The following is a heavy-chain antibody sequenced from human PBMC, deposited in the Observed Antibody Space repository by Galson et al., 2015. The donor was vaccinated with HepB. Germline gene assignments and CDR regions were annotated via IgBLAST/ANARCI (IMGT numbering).Heavy chain of an antibody. CDR3: ATGAISIFDGKKLVYYPDGGMDV. CDR1: GISFIHVG. D-gene: IGHD3-3*02. CDR2: IKRIIDGGTT. J-gene: IGHJ6*02. Sequence: SLRLSCAASGISFIHVGMNWVRQAPGRGLEWVGRIKRIIDGGTTDLAAPVKGRFTISRDDSKRMFFLQMNSLRAEDTAVYYCATGAISIFDGKKLVYYPDGGMDVWGQGTTVTVSS. V-gene: IGHV3-15*07.